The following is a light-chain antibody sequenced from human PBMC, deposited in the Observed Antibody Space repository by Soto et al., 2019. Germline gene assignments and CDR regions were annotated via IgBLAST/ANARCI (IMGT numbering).Light chain of an antibody. J-gene: IGKJ4*01. V-gene: IGKV1-12*01. Sequence: DIPMTQSPSSVSASVGDRATITSRARQGINSWLAWYQQKPEKAPKLLIYAASSLQSGVPSRCSRSGSATDFTLTISSLQPEDFAPYDCQQANSFPLTVGGGTKVEIK. CDR2: AAS. CDR3: QQANSFPLT. CDR1: QGINSW.